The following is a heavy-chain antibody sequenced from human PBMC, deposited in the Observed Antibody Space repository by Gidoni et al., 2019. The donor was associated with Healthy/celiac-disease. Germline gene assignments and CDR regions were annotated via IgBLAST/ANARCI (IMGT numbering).Heavy chain of an antibody. V-gene: IGHV3-23*01. CDR1: GFTFSSSA. Sequence: EVQLLESGGGLVQPGGSLRLSCAASGFTFSSSAMSWVRQAPGKGLEWVSAISGSGGSTYYADSVKGRFTISRDNAKNTLYLQMNSLRAEDTAVYYCAKNAPLAYDFWSGYYNGYYFDYWGQGTLVTVSS. CDR3: AKNAPLAYDFWSGYYNGYYFDY. J-gene: IGHJ4*02. D-gene: IGHD3-3*01. CDR2: ISGSGGST.